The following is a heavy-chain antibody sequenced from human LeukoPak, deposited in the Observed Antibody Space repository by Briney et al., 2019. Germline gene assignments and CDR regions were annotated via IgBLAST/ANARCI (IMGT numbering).Heavy chain of an antibody. CDR1: GGSISSGGYY. D-gene: IGHD5-24*01. V-gene: IGHV4-31*03. J-gene: IGHJ3*02. Sequence: PSETLSLTCTVSGGSISSGGYYWSWIRQHPGKGLEWIGYIYYSGSTYYNPSLKSRVTISVDTSKNQFSLKLSSVTAADTAVYYCARGRGRWLQFYAFDIWGQGTMVTVSS. CDR2: IYYSGST. CDR3: ARGRGRWLQFYAFDI.